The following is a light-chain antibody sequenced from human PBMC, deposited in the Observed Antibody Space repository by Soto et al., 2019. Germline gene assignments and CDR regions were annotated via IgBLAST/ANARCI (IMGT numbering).Light chain of an antibody. V-gene: IGLV2-14*01. CDR3: SSSAASSTWV. CDR2: AVS. Sequence: QYALTQPSSVSGSPGQSITISCTGTISDVGGNDYVSWYEQHPGKAPKLIIYAVSSRPSGVSNRFSGSKSGNTASLTISGLQAEDEADYYCSSSAASSTWVFGGGTKVTV. CDR1: ISDVGGNDY. J-gene: IGLJ3*02.